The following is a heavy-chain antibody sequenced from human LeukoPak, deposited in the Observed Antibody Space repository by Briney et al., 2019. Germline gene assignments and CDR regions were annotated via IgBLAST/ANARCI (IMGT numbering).Heavy chain of an antibody. CDR3: ANGVQWELLL. V-gene: IGHV1-2*02. CDR1: GGTFSSYA. Sequence: ASVKVSCKASGGTFSSYAISWVRQAPGQGHEWMGWINPNSGGTNYAQKFQGRVTMTRDTSISTAYMELSRLRFDDTAVYYCANGVQWELLLWGQGTTVTVSS. CDR2: INPNSGGT. J-gene: IGHJ3*01. D-gene: IGHD1-26*01.